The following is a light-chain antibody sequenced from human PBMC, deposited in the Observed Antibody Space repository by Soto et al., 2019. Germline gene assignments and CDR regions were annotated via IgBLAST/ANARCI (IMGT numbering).Light chain of an antibody. CDR2: KSS. CDR1: QSINSW. CDR3: QQYDRFPYT. J-gene: IGKJ2*01. V-gene: IGKV1-5*03. Sequence: DIQMTQSPSTLSASIGDTVIITCRASQSINSWLAGYQQKPGKAPKLLIHKSSTLESGVPSRFSGSESGTEFTLTISSLQPDDFATLYCQQYDRFPYTFGQGTKLEIK.